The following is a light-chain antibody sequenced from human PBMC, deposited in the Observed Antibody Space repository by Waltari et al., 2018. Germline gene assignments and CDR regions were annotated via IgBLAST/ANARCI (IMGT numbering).Light chain of an antibody. CDR1: SLRSYY. V-gene: IGLV3-19*01. CDR2: GKN. CDR3: NSRDSSGNHVV. J-gene: IGLJ2*01. Sequence: SSELTQDPAVSVALGQTVRITCQGDSLRSYYASWYQQKPGQAPVLVIHGKNNRPPGIPDRFSGSSYGNTASLTSTGAQAEDEADYYCNSRDSSGNHVVFGGGTKLTVL.